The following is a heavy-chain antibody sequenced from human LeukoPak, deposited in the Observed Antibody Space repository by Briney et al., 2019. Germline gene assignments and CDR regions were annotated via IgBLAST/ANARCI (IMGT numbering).Heavy chain of an antibody. D-gene: IGHD2-2*01. J-gene: IGHJ6*03. CDR3: ARRVPYCSSTSCSYYYYYMDV. V-gene: IGHV1-46*01. CDR2: INPSGGST. CDR1: GYTFTSYY. Sequence: ASVKVSCKASGYTFTSYYMHWVRQAPGQGLEWMGNINPSGGSTSYAQKFQGRVTMTRDMSTSTVYMELSSLRSEDTAVYYCARRVPYCSSTSCSYYYYYMDVWGKGTTVTVSS.